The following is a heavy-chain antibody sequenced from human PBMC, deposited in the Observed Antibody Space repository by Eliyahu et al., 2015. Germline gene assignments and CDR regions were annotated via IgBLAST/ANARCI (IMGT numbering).Heavy chain of an antibody. CDR3: AKGGWELLLASPFYYRMDV. D-gene: IGHD1-26*01. J-gene: IGHJ6*04. CDR1: GFTFSTYA. V-gene: IGHV3-23*01. Sequence: EVQLLESGGGLVQPGGSLRLSCAAXGFTFSTYAXSWVRQAPGTGLEWVSAISGRGGDKYYADPVKGRFTVSRDNSKNTLYLHLNSLRADDTAVYYCAKGGWELLLASPFYYRMDVWGKGTTVTVSS. CDR2: ISGRGGDK.